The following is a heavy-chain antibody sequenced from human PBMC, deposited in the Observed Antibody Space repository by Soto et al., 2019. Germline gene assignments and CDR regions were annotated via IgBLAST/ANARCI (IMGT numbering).Heavy chain of an antibody. D-gene: IGHD3-22*01. CDR3: ARIRPLAPGSSGYYLSLFDY. CDR2: IFSNDEK. Sequence: GSGPTLVNPTETLTLTFTVSGFSLSNARMGVSWIRQPPGRALEWLAHIFSNDEKSYSTSLKSRLTISKDTSKSQVVLTMTNTDPVDTATYYCARIRPLAPGSSGYYLSLFDYWGQGTLVTVSS. CDR1: GFSLSNARMG. J-gene: IGHJ4*02. V-gene: IGHV2-26*01.